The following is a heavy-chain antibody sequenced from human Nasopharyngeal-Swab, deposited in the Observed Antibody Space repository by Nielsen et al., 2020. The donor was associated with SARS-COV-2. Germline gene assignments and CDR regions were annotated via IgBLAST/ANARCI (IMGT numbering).Heavy chain of an antibody. CDR2: IYSGGST. Sequence: VRQAPGKGLEWVSVIYSGGSTYYADSVKGRFTISRDNSKNTLYLQMNSLRAEDTAVYYCARDLGENSSIDYWGQGTLVTVSS. D-gene: IGHD6-13*01. V-gene: IGHV3-66*01. J-gene: IGHJ4*02. CDR3: ARDLGENSSIDY.